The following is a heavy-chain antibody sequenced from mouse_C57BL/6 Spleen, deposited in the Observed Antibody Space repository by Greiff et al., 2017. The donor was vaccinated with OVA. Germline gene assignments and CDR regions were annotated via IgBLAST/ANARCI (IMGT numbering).Heavy chain of an antibody. Sequence: QVQLKESGAELARPGASVKMSCKASGYTFTSYTMHWVKQRPGQGLEWIGYINPSSGYTKYNQKFKDKATLTADKSSSTAYMQLSSLTSEDSAVYYCARSAVGFDYWGQGTTLTVSS. CDR3: ARSAVGFDY. V-gene: IGHV1-4*01. D-gene: IGHD1-1*01. CDR2: INPSSGYT. CDR1: GYTFTSYT. J-gene: IGHJ2*01.